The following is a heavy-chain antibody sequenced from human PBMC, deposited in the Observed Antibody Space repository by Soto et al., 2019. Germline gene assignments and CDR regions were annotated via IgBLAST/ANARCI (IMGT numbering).Heavy chain of an antibody. D-gene: IGHD6-19*01. V-gene: IGHV4-39*01. Sequence: LQLQESGPGLVKPSETLSLSCTVSGGSVSSSTYYWGWIRQPPGKGLEWIGSFYYSGSTYYNPSLTSRGTISVDTSKNQFSLKLSSVTAADTAVYYCARRGIAVALYSWGQGTLVNVSS. CDR2: FYYSGST. CDR3: ARRGIAVALYS. CDR1: GGSVSSSTYY. J-gene: IGHJ4*02.